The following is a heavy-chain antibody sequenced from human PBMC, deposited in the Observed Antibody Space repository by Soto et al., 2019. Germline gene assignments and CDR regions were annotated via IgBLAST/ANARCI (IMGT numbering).Heavy chain of an antibody. V-gene: IGHV4-34*01. CDR2: INHRGST. Sequence: SDPLSLTCALFGWSFSGYYWSWIRQPPGKGLEWIGEINHRGSTNYNPSLKSRVTISVDTSKPQFSLKLSSVTAAHTAVYYCARESSSSYWFDPWGQGTLVTVSS. CDR1: GWSFSGYY. J-gene: IGHJ5*02. D-gene: IGHD6-13*01. CDR3: ARESSSSYWFDP.